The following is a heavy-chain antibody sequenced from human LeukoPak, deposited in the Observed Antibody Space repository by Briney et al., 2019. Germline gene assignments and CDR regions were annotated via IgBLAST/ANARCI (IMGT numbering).Heavy chain of an antibody. CDR1: GGSFSGYY. CDR3: ARADPGGYYYDSSGYSLPFDY. V-gene: IGHV4-34*01. CDR2: INHSGST. D-gene: IGHD3-22*01. Sequence: ASETLSLTCAVYGGSFSGYYWSWIRQPPGKGLEWIGEINHSGSTNYNPSLKSRVTISVDTSKNQFSLKLSSVTAADTAVYYCARADPGGYYYDSSGYSLPFDYWGQGTLVTVSS. J-gene: IGHJ4*02.